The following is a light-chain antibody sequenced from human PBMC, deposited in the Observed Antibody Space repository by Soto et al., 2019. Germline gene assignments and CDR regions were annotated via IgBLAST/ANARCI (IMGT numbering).Light chain of an antibody. V-gene: IGKV3-15*01. CDR2: GAS. CDR3: QQYNNWPPLT. Sequence: EIMMTQSPDNLSVSPGERATLSCRASQSVSSNLAWYQQKPGQAPRLLIYGASTRATGIPARFSGSGSGTEFTLTISSLQSEDFAVYYCQQYNNWPPLTFGQGTRLEIK. CDR1: QSVSSN. J-gene: IGKJ5*01.